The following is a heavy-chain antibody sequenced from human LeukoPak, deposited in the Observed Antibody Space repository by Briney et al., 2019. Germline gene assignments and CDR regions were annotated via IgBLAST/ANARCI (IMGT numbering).Heavy chain of an antibody. V-gene: IGHV3-30*02. J-gene: IGHJ5*02. Sequence: TGGSLRLSCAASGFTFSSYGMHWVRQAPGEGLEWVAFIRYDGSSKYYADSVKGRFTISRDNSKNTLYLQMNSLRAEDTAVYYCAKDPHDYGDYPPANWFDPWGQGTLVTVSS. CDR3: AKDPHDYGDYPPANWFDP. D-gene: IGHD4-17*01. CDR2: IRYDGSSK. CDR1: GFTFSSYG.